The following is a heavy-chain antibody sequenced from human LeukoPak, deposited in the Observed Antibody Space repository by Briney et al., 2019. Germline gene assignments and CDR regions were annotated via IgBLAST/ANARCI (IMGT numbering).Heavy chain of an antibody. CDR2: ISASGGAT. CDR1: GFSFSSYA. CDR3: AKARGVATNYGALDY. Sequence: GGSLRLSCAATGFSFSSYAMYWVRQAPGEGLEWVSVISASGGATYYAESVKGRFTISRDKSTSILYLQINSLRVEDTAVYYCAKARGVATNYGALDYWGQGTLVTVSS. J-gene: IGHJ4*02. V-gene: IGHV3-23*01. D-gene: IGHD5-24*01.